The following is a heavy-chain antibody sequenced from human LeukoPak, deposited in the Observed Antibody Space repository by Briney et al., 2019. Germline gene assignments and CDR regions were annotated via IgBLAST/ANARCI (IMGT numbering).Heavy chain of an antibody. Sequence: ASVKVSCKASGYTFTSYYMHWVRQAPGQGLEWMGIINPSGGSTNYAQKFQGRVTITTDESTSTAYMELSSLRSEDTAVYYCARALVVPAALATLDYWGQGTLVTVSS. CDR2: INPSGGST. J-gene: IGHJ4*02. CDR3: ARALVVPAALATLDY. CDR1: GYTFTSYY. D-gene: IGHD2-2*01. V-gene: IGHV1-46*01.